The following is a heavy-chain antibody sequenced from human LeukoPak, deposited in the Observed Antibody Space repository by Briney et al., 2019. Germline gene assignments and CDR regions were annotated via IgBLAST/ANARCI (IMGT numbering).Heavy chain of an antibody. D-gene: IGHD1-1*01. CDR3: THRPSGSIWKGFQGQPTAFDY. CDR2: IYWDDDN. CDR1: GFSISTSGVG. J-gene: IGHJ4*02. V-gene: IGHV2-5*02. Sequence: SGPRLVKATQTLTLTCTFTGFSISTSGVGVGWVRQPPGKALEWLSLIYWDDDNRYSPSLKSRLPHTNDTSKSQVVLTMTNMDPVDTATYYGTHRPSGSIWKGFQGQPTAFDYWGQGTLVTVSS.